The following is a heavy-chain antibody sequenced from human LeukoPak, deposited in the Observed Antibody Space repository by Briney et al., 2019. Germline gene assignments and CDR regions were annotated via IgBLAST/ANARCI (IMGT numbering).Heavy chain of an antibody. V-gene: IGHV3-48*04. CDR1: GFTFSSYS. J-gene: IGHJ5*02. CDR2: ISSSSSTI. D-gene: IGHD3-10*01. CDR3: AKDISGS. Sequence: TGGSLRLSCAASGFTFSSYSMNWVRQAPGKGLEWVSYISSSSSTIYYADSVKGRFTISRDNAKNSLYLQMNSPRAEDTAVYYCAKDISGSWGQGTLVTVSS.